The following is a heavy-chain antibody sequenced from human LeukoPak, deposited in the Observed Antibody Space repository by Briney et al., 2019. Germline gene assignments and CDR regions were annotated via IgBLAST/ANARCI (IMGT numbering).Heavy chain of an antibody. CDR2: IKQDGSEK. J-gene: IGHJ4*02. CDR1: GFTFSSNW. Sequence: GGSLRLSCAASGFTFSSNWMSWVRQAPGKGLGWVANIKQDGSEKYYVDSVKGRFTISRNNAKNSLYLQMNSLRAEDTAVYYCARDFSPPFGYWGQGTLVTVSS. V-gene: IGHV3-7*01. D-gene: IGHD2/OR15-2a*01. CDR3: ARDFSPPFGY.